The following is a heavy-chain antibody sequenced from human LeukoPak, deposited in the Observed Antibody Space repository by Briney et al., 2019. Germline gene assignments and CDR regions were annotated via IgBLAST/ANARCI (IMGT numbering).Heavy chain of an antibody. J-gene: IGHJ4*01. Sequence: GCPRLSCAVSGFTLSSYWINWDRQAPGQGLEWVASIKQDGGEKSYVDSVKGRFTISRDNAKNSLYLQMSSLRAEYTAVYYFARDGTAAGLYFDLWGQGTLVTVSS. CDR3: ARDGTAAGLYFDL. CDR2: IKQDGGEK. D-gene: IGHD6-13*01. CDR1: GFTLSSYW. V-gene: IGHV3-7*01.